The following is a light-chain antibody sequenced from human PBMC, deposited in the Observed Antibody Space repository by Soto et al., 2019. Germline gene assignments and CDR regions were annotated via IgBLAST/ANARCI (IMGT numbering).Light chain of an antibody. CDR2: RNN. V-gene: IGLV1-47*01. CDR3: AAWDYSLSAFYG. J-gene: IGLJ1*01. Sequence: QSVLTQPPSASGTPGQRVTLSCSGSSSNIGSNYVYWYQQLPGTAPKLLIYRNNQRPSGVPDRFSGSKAGTSASLAISGRRSEDEADYYCAAWDYSLSAFYGFGTGTKVTVL. CDR1: SSNIGSNY.